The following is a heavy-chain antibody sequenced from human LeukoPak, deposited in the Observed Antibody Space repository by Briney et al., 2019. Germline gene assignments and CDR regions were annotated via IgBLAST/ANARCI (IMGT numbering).Heavy chain of an antibody. CDR3: ARGLSGYYDYVWGSYRPYYFDY. J-gene: IGHJ4*02. V-gene: IGHV4-34*01. D-gene: IGHD3-16*02. CDR1: GGSFSGYY. Sequence: SETLSLTCAVYGGSFSGYYWSWLRQPPGKGLEWIGEINHSGSTNYNPSLKSRVTISVDTSKNQFSLKLSSVTAADTAVYYCARGLSGYYDYVWGSYRPYYFDYWGQGTLVTVSS. CDR2: INHSGST.